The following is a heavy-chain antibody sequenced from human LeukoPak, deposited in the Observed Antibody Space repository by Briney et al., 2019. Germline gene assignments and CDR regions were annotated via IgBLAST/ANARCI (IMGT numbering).Heavy chain of an antibody. CDR2: IWHDGSHK. CDR3: AREIFGSGGYPDF. V-gene: IGHV3-33*01. D-gene: IGHD3-10*01. J-gene: IGHJ4*02. Sequence: GGSLRLPCAASGFAFNTYAMHWVRQAPGQGLEWVALIWHDGSHKFYSNSVRGQFTISRDNSKNTVSLQMNNLRPEDTAVYYCAREIFGSGGYPDFWGQGTLVTVSS. CDR1: GFAFNTYA.